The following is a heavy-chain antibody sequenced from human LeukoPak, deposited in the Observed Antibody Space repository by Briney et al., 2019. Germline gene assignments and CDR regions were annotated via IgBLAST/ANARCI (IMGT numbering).Heavy chain of an antibody. CDR1: GYTFTSYG. CDR2: ISAHNGNT. CDR3: ARDQGDDGDYAADY. V-gene: IGHV1-18*01. J-gene: IGHJ4*02. Sequence: GASVKVSCKASGYTFTSYGISWVRQAPGQGLEWMGWISAHNGNTNYAQKLQGRVTMTTDTSTSTAYMELRSLRSDDTAVYYCARDQGDDGDYAADYWGQGTLVTVSS. D-gene: IGHD4-17*01.